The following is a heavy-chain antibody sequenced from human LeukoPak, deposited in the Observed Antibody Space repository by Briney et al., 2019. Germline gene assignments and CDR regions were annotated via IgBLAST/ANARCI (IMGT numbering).Heavy chain of an antibody. CDR2: IYYSGST. V-gene: IGHV4-39*01. CDR1: GGSISSSSYY. D-gene: IGHD4-23*01. CDR3: AGADYGGAFDL. Sequence: PSETLSLTCTVSGGSISSSSYYWGWIRQPPGKGLEWIGSIYYSGSTYYNPSLKSRVTISVDTSKNQFSLKLSSVTAADTAVYYCAGADYGGAFDLWGRGTLVTVSS. J-gene: IGHJ2*01.